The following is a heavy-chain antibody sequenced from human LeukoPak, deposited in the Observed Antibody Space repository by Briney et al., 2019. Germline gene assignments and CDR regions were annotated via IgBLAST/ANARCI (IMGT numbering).Heavy chain of an antibody. CDR3: ARTNRGYSYGYYFDY. CDR2: IYYSGST. J-gene: IGHJ4*02. V-gene: IGHV4-59*08. D-gene: IGHD5-18*01. CDR1: GGSISSYY. Sequence: SETLSLTCAVSGGSISSYYWSWIRQPPGKGLEWIGYIYYSGSTNYNPSLKSRVTISVDTSKNQFSLKLSSVTAADTAVYYCARTNRGYSYGYYFDYWGQGTLVTVSS.